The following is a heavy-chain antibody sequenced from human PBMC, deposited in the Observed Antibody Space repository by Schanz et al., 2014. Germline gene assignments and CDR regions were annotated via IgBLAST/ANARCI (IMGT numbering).Heavy chain of an antibody. CDR3: AKDGVPSPWVCFGGYCYSGGADY. Sequence: EVQLVESGGGLVQPGGSLRLSCAASGLTFSNHAMSWVRQAPGKGLEWVSAISGSGDNTFYADSVRGRFTISRDNSRNTLYLQMNSLTGEDTAVYYCAKDGVPSPWVCFGGYCYSGGADYWGQGILVTVSS. CDR1: GLTFSNHA. CDR2: ISGSGDNT. V-gene: IGHV3-23*04. D-gene: IGHD2-21*02. J-gene: IGHJ4*02.